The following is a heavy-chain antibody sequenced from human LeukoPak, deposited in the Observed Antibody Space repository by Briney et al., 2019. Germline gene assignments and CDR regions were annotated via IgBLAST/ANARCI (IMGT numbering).Heavy chain of an antibody. CDR1: GFTFSYYW. D-gene: IGHD3-22*01. J-gene: IGHJ4*02. Sequence: GGSLRLSCAASGFTFSYYWMTWVRQAPGKGLEWVANINQDGSEKNYVDSVKGRFTISRDNAKESQYLQMNSLRADDTAVYYCARAHTYDYDSSGLHWGQGTLVTVSS. CDR2: INQDGSEK. V-gene: IGHV3-7*01. CDR3: ARAHTYDYDSSGLH.